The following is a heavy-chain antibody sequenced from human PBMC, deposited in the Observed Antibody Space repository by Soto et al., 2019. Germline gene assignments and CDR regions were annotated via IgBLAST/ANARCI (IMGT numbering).Heavy chain of an antibody. V-gene: IGHV1-18*01. CDR3: ARGRDGDY. Sequence: QVHLVQSGAEVKKPGASVKVSCKGSGYAFTTYGITWVRQAPGQGLEWMGWISAHNGNTNYAQKHQGRVTVTRDTSTSTASMELRSLRSDDTAVYYCARGRDGDYWGQGALVTVSS. CDR2: ISAHNGNT. CDR1: GYAFTTYG. J-gene: IGHJ4*02. D-gene: IGHD6-6*01.